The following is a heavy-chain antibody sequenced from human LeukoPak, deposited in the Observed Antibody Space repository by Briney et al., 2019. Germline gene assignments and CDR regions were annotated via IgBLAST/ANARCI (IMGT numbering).Heavy chain of an antibody. CDR3: TRDASIQLWLPVYSEFDY. J-gene: IGHJ4*02. V-gene: IGHV3-49*04. CDR2: IRSKAYGGTT. Sequence: GGSLRLSCTASGYTFGDYAMSWVRQAPGKGLEWVGFIRSKAYGGTTEYAASVKGRFTISRDDSKSIAYLQMNSLKTEDTAVYYCTRDASIQLWLPVYSEFDYWGQGTLVTVSS. CDR1: GYTFGDYA. D-gene: IGHD5-18*01.